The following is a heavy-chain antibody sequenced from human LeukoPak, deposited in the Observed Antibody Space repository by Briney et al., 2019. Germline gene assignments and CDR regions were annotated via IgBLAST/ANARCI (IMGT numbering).Heavy chain of an antibody. Sequence: PGGSLRLSRAADGFTFSDYYMSWIRQAPGKGLEWVSYISSSGSTIYYADSVKGRFTISRDNAKNSLYLQMNSLRAEDTAVYYCARDGSRFLEWPRLWGQGTLVTVSS. V-gene: IGHV3-11*04. D-gene: IGHD3-3*01. CDR2: ISSSGSTI. CDR3: ARDGSRFLEWPRL. J-gene: IGHJ4*02. CDR1: GFTFSDYY.